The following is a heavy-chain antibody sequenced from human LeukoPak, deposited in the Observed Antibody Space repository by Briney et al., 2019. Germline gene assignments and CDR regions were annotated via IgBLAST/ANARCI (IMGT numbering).Heavy chain of an antibody. CDR3: ARAYYSDITDYPYIGY. D-gene: IGHD3-22*01. J-gene: IGHJ4*02. V-gene: IGHV3-33*01. CDR2: IRYDGNNK. Sequence: QSGGSLRLSCAASGFTFSTYGMHWVRQAPGKGLEWVAVIRYDGNNKFYVDSVRGRFTISRDNSKNTLYLQMNSLRAEDTAVYYCARAYYSDITDYPYIGYWGQGTLVSVSS. CDR1: GFTFSTYG.